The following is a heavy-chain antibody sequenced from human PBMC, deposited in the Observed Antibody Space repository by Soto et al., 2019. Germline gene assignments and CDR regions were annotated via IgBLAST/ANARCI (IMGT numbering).Heavy chain of an antibody. J-gene: IGHJ6*04. D-gene: IGHD2-8*01. V-gene: IGHV3-30-3*01. CDR3: ARPKYAYYYYYGMDV. Sequence: PGGSLRLSCAASGFTFSSYAMHWVRQAPGKGLEWVAVISYDGSNKYYADSVKGRFTISRDNSKNTLYLQMNSLRAEDTVLYYCARPKYAYYYYYGMDVWGKGTTVTVSS. CDR1: GFTFSSYA. CDR2: ISYDGSNK.